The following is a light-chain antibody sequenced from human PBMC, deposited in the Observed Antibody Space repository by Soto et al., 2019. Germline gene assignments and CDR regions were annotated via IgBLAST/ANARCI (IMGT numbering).Light chain of an antibody. CDR1: QSISSW. Sequence: DIQMTQSPSTLSASVGDRVTITCRASQSISSWLAWYQQKPGKAPKLLIYKASSLESGVPSRFSCSGSGTEFTLTISSLQPDDFATDYCQQYNSYTPPWTFGQGTKVEIK. CDR3: QQYNSYTPPWT. CDR2: KAS. V-gene: IGKV1-5*03. J-gene: IGKJ1*01.